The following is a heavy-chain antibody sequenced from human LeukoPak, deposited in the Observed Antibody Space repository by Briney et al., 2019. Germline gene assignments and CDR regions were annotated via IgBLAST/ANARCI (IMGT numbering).Heavy chain of an antibody. V-gene: IGHV4-39*01. CDR3: ARATDWFDP. CDR2: IYYSGST. J-gene: IGHJ5*02. D-gene: IGHD2-21*02. CDR1: GGSISSSSYY. Sequence: SETLSLTRTVSGGSISSSSYYWGWIRQPPGKGLEWIGSIYYSGSTYYNPSLKSRVTISVDTSKNQFSLKLSSVTAADTAVYYCARATDWFDPWGQGTLVTVSS.